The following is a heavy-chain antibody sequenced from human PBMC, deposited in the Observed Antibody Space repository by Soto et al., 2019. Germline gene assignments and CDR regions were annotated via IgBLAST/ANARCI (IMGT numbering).Heavy chain of an antibody. CDR2: INPSGGYT. J-gene: IGHJ4*02. Sequence: GASVKVSCKASGYTFTSYYMNWLRQAPAQGLEGLGIINPSGGYTTYAQRFLGSVTMTSDTSTSTVPMELGSLTSEDTAVYYCARGEGIVVVTAPYAHWAQGTLVPVSS. V-gene: IGHV1-46*03. CDR3: ARGEGIVVVTAPYAH. D-gene: IGHD2-21*02. CDR1: GYTFTSYY.